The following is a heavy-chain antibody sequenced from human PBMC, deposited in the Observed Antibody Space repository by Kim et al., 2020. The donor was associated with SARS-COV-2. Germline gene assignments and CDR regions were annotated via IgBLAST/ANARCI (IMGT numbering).Heavy chain of an antibody. CDR1: GFSFSSYS. J-gene: IGHJ3*02. CDR2: IGSGSSSI. Sequence: GGSLRLSCAASGFSFSSYSMNWVRQAPGKGLEWVSSIGSGSSSIYYANSVKGRFTISRDNAKNSLYLQMNSLRAEDTAVYYCAKERDEAFDIWGQGTMVTVSS. CDR3: AKERDEAFDI. V-gene: IGHV3-21*01.